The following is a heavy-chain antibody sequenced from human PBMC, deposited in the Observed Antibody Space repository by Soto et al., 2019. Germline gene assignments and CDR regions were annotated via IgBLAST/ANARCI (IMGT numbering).Heavy chain of an antibody. CDR3: ARGLFFGGNGRCFEA. D-gene: IGHD2-15*01. CDR1: GYIFSGYY. J-gene: IGHJ5*02. V-gene: IGHV1-2*04. CDR2: INPNSGDT. Sequence: GASVKVSCKASGYIFSGYYIHWVRQAPGQGLEWMGWINPNSGDTKYAQNFQGWVTITRDTSINAAYMEIDRLKSDDTAVYYCARGLFFGGNGRCFEAWVQGTMVTVSS.